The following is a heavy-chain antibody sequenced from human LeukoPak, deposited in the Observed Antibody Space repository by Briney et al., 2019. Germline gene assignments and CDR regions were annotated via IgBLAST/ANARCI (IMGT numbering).Heavy chain of an antibody. Sequence: PSETLSLTCTVSGGSISSYYWSWIRQPPGKGLEWIGYIYYSGSTNYNPSLKSRVTISVDTSKNQFSLKLSSVTAADTAVYYCARDPRTTGKSNYGMDVWGQGTTVTVSS. CDR1: GGSISSYY. V-gene: IGHV4-59*01. D-gene: IGHD4-17*01. CDR3: ARDPRTTGKSNYGMDV. CDR2: IYYSGST. J-gene: IGHJ6*02.